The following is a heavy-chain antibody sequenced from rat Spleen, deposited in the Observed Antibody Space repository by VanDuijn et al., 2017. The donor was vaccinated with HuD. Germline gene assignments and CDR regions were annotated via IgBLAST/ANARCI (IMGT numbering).Heavy chain of an antibody. Sequence: EVQLVESGGGLVQPGRSLKLSCAASGFIFSNYGMAWVRQAPTKGLEWVTTISFDGSSTYYRDSVKGRFTISRDKAKSTLYLQMDSLRSEDTATYYCARHDWKLGYCDFGGPGTMVTVSS. CDR2: ISFDGSST. CDR1: GFIFSNYG. CDR3: ARHDWKLGYCDF. D-gene: IGHD4-2*01. J-gene: IGHJ1*01. V-gene: IGHV5-29*01.